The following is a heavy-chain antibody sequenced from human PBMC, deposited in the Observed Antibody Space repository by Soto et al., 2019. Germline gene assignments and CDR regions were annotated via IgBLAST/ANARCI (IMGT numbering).Heavy chain of an antibody. V-gene: IGHV1-69*06. CDR1: GGTFSSYA. CDR2: LIPIIGTA. J-gene: IGHJ6*02. CDR3: AREGDLYYGMDV. D-gene: IGHD3-16*01. Sequence: QVQLVQSGAEVKKPGSSVKVSCKASGGTFSSYAISWVRQAPGQGLEWMGGLIPIIGTANYAQKFQGRVTISADKTQSTAYMELSSLRSEDTAVYYCAREGDLYYGMDVWGQGTTVTVSS.